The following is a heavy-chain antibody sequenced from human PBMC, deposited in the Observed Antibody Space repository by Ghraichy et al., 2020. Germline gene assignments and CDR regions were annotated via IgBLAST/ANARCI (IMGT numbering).Heavy chain of an antibody. CDR3: ARSRLDYVFDY. V-gene: IGHV1-69*13. CDR1: GGTFSSYA. J-gene: IGHJ4*02. D-gene: IGHD4-17*01. CDR2: IIPVFGTA. Sequence: SVKVSCKASGGTFSSYAISWVRQAPGQGLEWKGGIIPVFGTANYAQKIQGRVTITADESTSTAYMELSSLRSEDTAVYYCARSRLDYVFDYWGQGTLVTVSS.